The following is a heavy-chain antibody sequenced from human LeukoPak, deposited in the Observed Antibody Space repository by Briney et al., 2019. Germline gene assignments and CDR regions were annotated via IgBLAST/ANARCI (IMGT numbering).Heavy chain of an antibody. D-gene: IGHD3-10*01. V-gene: IGHV4-59*01. CDR2: IYYSGST. Sequence: SETLSLTCTVSGGSISSYYWSWIRQPPGKGLEWIGYIYYSGSTNYNPSLKSRVTISVDTSKNQFSLKLSSVTAADTAVYYCASLLNTMVRDKGGFDYWGQGTLVTVSS. CDR1: GGSISSYY. J-gene: IGHJ4*02. CDR3: ASLLNTMVRDKGGFDY.